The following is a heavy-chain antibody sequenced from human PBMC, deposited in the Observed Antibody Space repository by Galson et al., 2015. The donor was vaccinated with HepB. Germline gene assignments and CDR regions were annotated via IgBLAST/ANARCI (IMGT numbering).Heavy chain of an antibody. D-gene: IGHD2-2*01. J-gene: IGHJ4*02. V-gene: IGHV3-74*01. CDR3: ARADTSSLDY. CDR1: GFTHSRYW. CDR2: INSDGRST. Sequence: SLRLRCAASGFTHSRYWMHWLRQAPGKGLVWVSHINSDGRSTTYADSVKGRFTISRDNAKNTLYLQMNSLRAEYTAVYYCARADTSSLDYWGQGTLVTVSS.